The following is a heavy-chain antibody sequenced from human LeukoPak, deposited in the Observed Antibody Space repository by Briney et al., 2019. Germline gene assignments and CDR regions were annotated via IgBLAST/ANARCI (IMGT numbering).Heavy chain of an antibody. CDR2: IYYSGST. CDR3: ARGAVTTYRFRVHWYFDL. V-gene: IGHV4-39*07. D-gene: IGHD4-17*01. CDR1: GFTFSSYA. Sequence: GSLRLSCAASGFTFSSYAMSWIRQPPGKGLEWIGSIYYSGSTYYNPSLKSRVTISVDTSKNQFSLKLSSVTAADTAVYYCARGAVTTYRFRVHWYFDLWGRGTLVTVSS. J-gene: IGHJ2*01.